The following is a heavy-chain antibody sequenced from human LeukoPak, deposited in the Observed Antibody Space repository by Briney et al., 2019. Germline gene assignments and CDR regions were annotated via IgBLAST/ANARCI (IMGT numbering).Heavy chain of an antibody. CDR2: ISGDGATT. CDR1: GFTFDDYA. V-gene: IGHV3-43*02. CDR3: TKTPPSYGR. Sequence: VGSLRLSCAVSGFTFDDYAMHWVRQAPGKGLEWVSPISGDGATTYYADSVKGRFTISRDNSKNSLYLQMNSLRTEDTALYYCTKTPPSYGRWGQGTLVTVSS. D-gene: IGHD1-14*01. J-gene: IGHJ4*02.